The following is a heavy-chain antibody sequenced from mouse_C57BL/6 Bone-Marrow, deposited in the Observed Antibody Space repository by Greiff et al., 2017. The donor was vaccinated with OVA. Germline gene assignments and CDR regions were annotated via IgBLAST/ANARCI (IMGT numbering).Heavy chain of an antibody. J-gene: IGHJ2*01. D-gene: IGHD2-1*01. Sequence: EVKVEESGGGLVQPGGSMKLSCVASGFTFSNYWMNWVRQSPEKGLEWVAQIRLKSDNYATHYAESVKGRFTISRDDSKSSVYLQMNNLRAEDTGIYYCTEDYGNYYFDYWGQGTTLTVSS. CDR3: TEDYGNYYFDY. CDR1: GFTFSNYW. V-gene: IGHV6-3*01. CDR2: IRLKSDNYAT.